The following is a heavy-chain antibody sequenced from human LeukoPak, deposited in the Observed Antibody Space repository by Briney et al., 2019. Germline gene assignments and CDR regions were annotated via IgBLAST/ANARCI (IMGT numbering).Heavy chain of an antibody. J-gene: IGHJ5*02. Sequence: GGSLRLSCAASGFTFSSYTMNWVRQAPGKGLEWVGRIKSKSDGGTTDYAAPVKGRFTISRDDSKDTLYLQMNSLKTEDTAVYYCTTTWIRRPRFDPWGQGTLVTVSS. CDR1: GFTFSSYT. V-gene: IGHV3-15*01. CDR3: TTTWIRRPRFDP. CDR2: IKSKSDGGTT. D-gene: IGHD5-12*01.